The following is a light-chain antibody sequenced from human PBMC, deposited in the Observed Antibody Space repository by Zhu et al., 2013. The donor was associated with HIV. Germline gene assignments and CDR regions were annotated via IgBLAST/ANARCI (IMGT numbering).Light chain of an antibody. V-gene: IGLV2-11*01. J-gene: IGLJ2*01. Sequence: QSALTQPRSVSGSPGQSVTLSCTGGSSDVGRYNYVSWYQQHPGKAPKVMIYDVTLRPSGVPDRFSGSKSGNTASLTISGLQAEDEADYYCCSYAGSNNLVFGGGTKLTVL. CDR1: SSDVGRYNY. CDR2: DVT. CDR3: CSYAGSNNLV.